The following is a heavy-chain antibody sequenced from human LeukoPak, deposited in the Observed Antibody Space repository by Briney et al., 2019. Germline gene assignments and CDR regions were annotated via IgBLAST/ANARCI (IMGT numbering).Heavy chain of an antibody. CDR2: ISAYNGNT. CDR3: ARGGGGHCSSASCPTPDY. J-gene: IGHJ4*02. D-gene: IGHD2-2*01. V-gene: IGHV1-18*04. Sequence: ASVKVSCKASGYTFTSYGISWVRQAPGQGLEWMGWISAYNGNTNYAQKLQGRVTMTTDTSTSTAYMELRSLRPDDTAVYYCARGGGGHCSSASCPTPDYWGQGTLVTVSS. CDR1: GYTFTSYG.